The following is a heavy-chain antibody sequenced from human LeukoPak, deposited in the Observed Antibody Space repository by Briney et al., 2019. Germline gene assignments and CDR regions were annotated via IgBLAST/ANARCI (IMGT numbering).Heavy chain of an antibody. Sequence: GGSLRLSCAASGFTFSSYAMHWVRQPPGKGLEYVSAISSNGGSTYYANSVKGRFTISRDNSKNTLYLQMGSLRAEDMAVYYCARDNVAVAAAFDIWGQGTMVTVSS. V-gene: IGHV3-64*01. J-gene: IGHJ3*02. CDR2: ISSNGGST. CDR3: ARDNVAVAAAFDI. D-gene: IGHD6-19*01. CDR1: GFTFSSYA.